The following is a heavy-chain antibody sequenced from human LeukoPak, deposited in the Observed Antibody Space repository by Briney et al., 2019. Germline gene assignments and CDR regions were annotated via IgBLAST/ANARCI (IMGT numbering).Heavy chain of an antibody. CDR1: GEYISSYY. V-gene: IGHV4-4*07. CDR2: VHISGST. J-gene: IGHJ2*01. Sequence: TSETLSLTCSVGGEYISSYYWMWIRQSAENGLEWIGRVHISGSTHHTPPRQGRVTITVETTKKPFSMNLNSVTAAATAVYYCARDPGDTYHDWYFDIWGRGNVVTVS. CDR3: ARDPGDTYHDWYFDI. D-gene: IGHD4-17*01.